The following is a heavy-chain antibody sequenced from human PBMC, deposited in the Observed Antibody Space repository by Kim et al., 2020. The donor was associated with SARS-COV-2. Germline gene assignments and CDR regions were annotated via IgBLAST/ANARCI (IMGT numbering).Heavy chain of an antibody. CDR2: ISYDGSNK. J-gene: IGHJ6*03. D-gene: IGHD6-13*01. CDR3: ARKIGAAGIYYYYYYYM. Sequence: GGSLRLSCAASGFTFSSYAMHWVRQAPGKGLEWVAVISYDGSNKYYADSVKGRFTISRDNSKNTLYLQMNSLRAEDTAVYYCARKIGAAGIYYYYYYYM. V-gene: IGHV3-30*04. CDR1: GFTFSSYA.